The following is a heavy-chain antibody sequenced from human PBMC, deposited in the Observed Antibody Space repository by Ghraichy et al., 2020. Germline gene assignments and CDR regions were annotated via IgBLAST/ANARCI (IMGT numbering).Heavy chain of an antibody. CDR3: ARRRSIFNWFDP. Sequence: GESLNISCKGSGYSFTSYWIGWVRQMPGKGLEWMGIIYPGDSDTRYSPSFQGQVTISADKSISTAYLQWSSLRALDTAMYYCARRRSIFNWFDPWGQGTLVTVSS. D-gene: IGHD3-3*02. J-gene: IGHJ5*02. V-gene: IGHV5-51*01. CDR2: IYPGDSDT. CDR1: GYSFTSYW.